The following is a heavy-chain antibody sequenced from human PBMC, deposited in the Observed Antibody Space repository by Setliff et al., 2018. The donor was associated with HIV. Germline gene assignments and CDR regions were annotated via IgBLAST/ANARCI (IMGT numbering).Heavy chain of an antibody. D-gene: IGHD3-10*01. Sequence: SGGSLRLSCAASGFTFISYAMSWVRQAPGKGLEWVSTISASGNSPYYVDSVKGRFTISRDNSKNTLYLQMNSLRAEDTALYYCARDYGSGSRLGYGMDVWGQGTTVTVS. J-gene: IGHJ6*02. V-gene: IGHV3-23*01. CDR2: ISASGNSP. CDR1: GFTFISYA. CDR3: ARDYGSGSRLGYGMDV.